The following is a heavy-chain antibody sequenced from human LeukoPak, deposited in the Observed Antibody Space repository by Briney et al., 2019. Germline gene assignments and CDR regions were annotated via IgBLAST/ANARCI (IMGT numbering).Heavy chain of an antibody. Sequence: GGSLRLSCAASGFTFSTYAMNWVRQAPGKGLEWVSTISGIDTFYADSVKGRFTISRDNSKNTLYLQMISLRAEDTAVYYCAKGATVTSRGFDYWGQGTLVTVSS. J-gene: IGHJ4*02. CDR1: GFTFSTYA. V-gene: IGHV3-23*01. D-gene: IGHD4-17*01. CDR2: ISGIDT. CDR3: AKGATVTSRGFDY.